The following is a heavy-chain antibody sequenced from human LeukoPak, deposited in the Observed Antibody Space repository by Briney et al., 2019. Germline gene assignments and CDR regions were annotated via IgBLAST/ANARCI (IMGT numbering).Heavy chain of an antibody. V-gene: IGHV5-51*01. CDR3: ARRGFCSGGSCHSHAFDI. CDR2: IYPGDSDT. J-gene: IGHJ3*02. Sequence: GESLKISCKGSGYRFTSYWIGWVRQMPGKSLEWMGIIYPGDSDTRYSPSFQGQVTISADKSINTAYLQWSSLKASDTAMYYCARRGFCSGGSCHSHAFDIWGQGTMVTVSS. CDR1: GYRFTSYW. D-gene: IGHD2-15*01.